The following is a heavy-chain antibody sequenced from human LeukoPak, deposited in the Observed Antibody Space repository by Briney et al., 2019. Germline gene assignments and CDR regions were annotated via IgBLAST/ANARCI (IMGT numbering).Heavy chain of an antibody. CDR2: ISSSSSYI. CDR3: ATLSPRFSFSFDY. V-gene: IGHV3-21*01. Sequence: PGGSLSSSFAPLGFTFEVYGLSGVRQAPGKGLSGVSSISSSSSYIYYADSVKGRFTISRDNAKNSLYLQMNSLRAEDTAVYYCATLSPRFSFSFDYWGQGTLVTVSS. CDR1: GFTFEVYG. J-gene: IGHJ4*02. D-gene: IGHD4-17*01.